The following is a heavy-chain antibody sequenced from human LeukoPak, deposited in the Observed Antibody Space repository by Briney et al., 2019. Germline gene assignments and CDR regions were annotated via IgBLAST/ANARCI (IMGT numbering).Heavy chain of an antibody. CDR2: INPNSGGT. CDR1: GYTFTGYY. D-gene: IGHD3-22*01. CDR3: ARRGFISPLFAFDI. Sequence: ASAKVSCKASGYTFTGYYMHWVRQAPGQGLEWMGWINPNSGGTNYAQKFQGRVTMTRDTSISTAYMELSRLRSDDTAVYYCARRGFISPLFAFDIWGQGTMVTVSS. V-gene: IGHV1-2*02. J-gene: IGHJ3*02.